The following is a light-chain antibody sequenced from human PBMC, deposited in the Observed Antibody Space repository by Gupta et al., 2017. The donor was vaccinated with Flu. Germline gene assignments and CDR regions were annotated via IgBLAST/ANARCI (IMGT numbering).Light chain of an antibody. V-gene: IGLV1-44*01. CDR2: NNN. CDR3: AVWDDSLNGVL. Sequence: QSVLTQSPSASGTPGHRVTIYCPGNSSNIGRNTVNWYQQFPGTAPQLLIYNNNQWPSGVPDRFSGSKSGTSASLAISGLQSEDEADYYCAVWDDSLNGVLFGGGTKLTVL. CDR1: SSNIGRNT. J-gene: IGLJ2*01.